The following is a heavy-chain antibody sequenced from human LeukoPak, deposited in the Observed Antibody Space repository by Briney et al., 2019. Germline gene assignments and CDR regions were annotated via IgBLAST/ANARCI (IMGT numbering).Heavy chain of an antibody. CDR2: INTNGGGI. D-gene: IGHD3-3*01. J-gene: IGHJ4*02. CDR1: GYTFTTYY. Sequence: GASVTVSCKASGYTFTTYYIHWVRQAPGQGLEWMGIINTNGGGITYAQKFQGRVTMTRDMSTTTVYMELTSVRSEDTSVYYCARLEPSRQRSTFDYWGQGSLVTVSS. CDR3: ARLEPSRQRSTFDY. V-gene: IGHV1-46*01.